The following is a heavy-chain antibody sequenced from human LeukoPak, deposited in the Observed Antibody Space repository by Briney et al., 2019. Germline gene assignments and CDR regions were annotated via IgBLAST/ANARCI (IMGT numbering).Heavy chain of an antibody. CDR2: IYYSGST. CDR1: GGSFSGYY. V-gene: IGHV4-59*01. CDR3: ARLMQRDWFDP. D-gene: IGHD2-8*01. Sequence: PSETLSLTCAVYGGSFSGYYWSWIRQPPGKGLEWIGYIYYSGSTNYNPSLKSRVTISVDTSKNHFSLKLSSVTAADTAVYYCARLMQRDWFDPWGQGTLVTVSS. J-gene: IGHJ5*02.